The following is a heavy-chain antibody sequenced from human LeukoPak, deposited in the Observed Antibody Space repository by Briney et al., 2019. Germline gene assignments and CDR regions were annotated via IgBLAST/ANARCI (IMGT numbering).Heavy chain of an antibody. V-gene: IGHV4-34*01. CDR1: GGSFSGYY. D-gene: IGHD6-13*01. Sequence: SETLSLTCAVYGGSFSGYYWSWIRQPPGKGLEWIGEINHSGSTNYNPSLKSRVTISVDTSKNQFSLKLSSVTAADTAVYYCARGQLYSSRRGPMAYWGQGTLVTVSS. CDR3: ARGQLYSSRRGPMAY. CDR2: INHSGST. J-gene: IGHJ4*02.